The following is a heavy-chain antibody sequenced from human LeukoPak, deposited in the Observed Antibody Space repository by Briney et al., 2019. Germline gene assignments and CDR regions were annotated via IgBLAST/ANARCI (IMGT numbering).Heavy chain of an antibody. CDR2: IYTSGST. Sequence: PSETLSLTCTVSGGSISSYYWSWIRQPAGKGLEWIGRIYTSGSTNYNPSLKSRVTMSVDTSKNQFSLDLTSVTAADTAVYYCARAMSIAARLQTIFDYWGQGTLVTVSS. CDR3: ARAMSIAARLQTIFDY. J-gene: IGHJ4*02. CDR1: GGSISSYY. V-gene: IGHV4-4*07. D-gene: IGHD6-6*01.